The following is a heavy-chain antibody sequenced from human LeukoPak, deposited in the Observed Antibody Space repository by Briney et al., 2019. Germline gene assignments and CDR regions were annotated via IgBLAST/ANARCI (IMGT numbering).Heavy chain of an antibody. D-gene: IGHD5-18*01. CDR1: GFTVSTNC. CDR2: IYSGGTT. J-gene: IGHJ4*02. CDR3: ARVDTVMAYYFDL. Sequence: GGSLRLSCAASGFTVSTNCMTWVSQAPGKGLEWVSTIYSGGTTYYADSVMGRFTISRHNSRNTLYLQMNGLRAEDTAVYYCARVDTVMAYYFDLWGQGTLVTVSS. V-gene: IGHV3-53*04.